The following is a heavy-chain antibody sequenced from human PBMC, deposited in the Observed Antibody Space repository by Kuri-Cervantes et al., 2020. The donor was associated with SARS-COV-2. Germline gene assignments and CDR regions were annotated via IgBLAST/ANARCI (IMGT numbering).Heavy chain of an antibody. D-gene: IGHD4-17*01. V-gene: IGHV4-39*01. J-gene: IGHJ4*02. Sequence: SETLSLTCTVSGATISSSSYYWGWIRQPPGRGLEWIGSIYYSGSTYYNPSLKSRVTIFVDTSKNQFSVKLRSVTAADTAVYYCARHDLTTETTRERGLDYRGQGTLVTVSS. CDR1: GATISSSSYY. CDR3: ARHDLTTETTRERGLDY. CDR2: IYYSGST.